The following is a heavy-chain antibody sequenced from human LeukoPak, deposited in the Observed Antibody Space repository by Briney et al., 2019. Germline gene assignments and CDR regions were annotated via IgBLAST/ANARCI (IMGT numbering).Heavy chain of an antibody. Sequence: ASVKVSCKASGYTFTSYGISWVRQAPGQGLEWMGWISAYNGNTNYAQKLQGRVTMTTDTPTSTAYMELRSLRSDDTAVYYCARVGAYYYDSSGYYNGDYWGQGTLVTVSS. CDR3: ARVGAYYYDSSGYYNGDY. D-gene: IGHD3-22*01. CDR2: ISAYNGNT. CDR1: GYTFTSYG. V-gene: IGHV1-18*01. J-gene: IGHJ4*02.